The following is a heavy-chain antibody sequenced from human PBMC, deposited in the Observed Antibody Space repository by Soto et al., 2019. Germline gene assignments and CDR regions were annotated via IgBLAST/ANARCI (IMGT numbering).Heavy chain of an antibody. J-gene: IGHJ6*02. Sequence: QVQLQESGPGLVKPSETLSLSCNVSGGSISSDDFFWSWVRQHPARGLEWIGYIYHSGTTYYNPSLQSRITISVDTSKNQFSLKLRSVTAADTAVYFCARDKDHGSGLSGGMDVWGHGTAVTVS. CDR2: IYHSGTT. CDR1: GGSISSDDFF. CDR3: ARDKDHGSGLSGGMDV. V-gene: IGHV4-31*03. D-gene: IGHD3-10*01.